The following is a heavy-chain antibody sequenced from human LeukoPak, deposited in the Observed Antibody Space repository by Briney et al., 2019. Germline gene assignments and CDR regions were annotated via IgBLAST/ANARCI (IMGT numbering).Heavy chain of an antibody. Sequence: GGSLRLSCAASGFTFSSYAMSWVRQAPGKGLEWVSAISGSGGSTYYADSVKGRFTISRDNSKNTLYLQMNSLRAEDTAVYYCAKDGQVVTAILYYYYYYMDVWGKGTTVTVSS. J-gene: IGHJ6*03. CDR1: GFTFSSYA. CDR2: ISGSGGST. D-gene: IGHD2-21*02. CDR3: AKDGQVVTAILYYYYYYMDV. V-gene: IGHV3-23*01.